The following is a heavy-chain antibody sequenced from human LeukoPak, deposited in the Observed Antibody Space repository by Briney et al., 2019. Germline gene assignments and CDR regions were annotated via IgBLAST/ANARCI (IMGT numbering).Heavy chain of an antibody. CDR2: ISSDGSNT. CDR3: AKDLRSTSYDAFDI. J-gene: IGHJ3*02. D-gene: IGHD2-2*01. Sequence: GGSLRLSCAVSGFTFSTYGMHWVRQAPGKGLEWVAVISSDGSNTYHTDSVKGRFTISRDNSKNTLYLQMNSLRAEDTAVYYCAKDLRSTSYDAFDIWGQGTMVTVSS. V-gene: IGHV3-30*18. CDR1: GFTFSTYG.